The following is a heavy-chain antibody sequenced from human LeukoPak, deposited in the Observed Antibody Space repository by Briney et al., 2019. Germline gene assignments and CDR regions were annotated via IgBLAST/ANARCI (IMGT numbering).Heavy chain of an antibody. Sequence: QPGGSLRLSCAASGFTFSSYNMTWVRQAPGKGLEWVSFIGSGSGLIYYADSVKGRFTISRDDAKNSLFLQMNSLRDEDTAVFYCARSGGLGATIYPNWFDLWGQGTLVIVSS. CDR2: IGSGSGLI. CDR3: ARSGGLGATIYPNWFDL. V-gene: IGHV3-48*02. D-gene: IGHD1-26*01. CDR1: GFTFSSYN. J-gene: IGHJ5*02.